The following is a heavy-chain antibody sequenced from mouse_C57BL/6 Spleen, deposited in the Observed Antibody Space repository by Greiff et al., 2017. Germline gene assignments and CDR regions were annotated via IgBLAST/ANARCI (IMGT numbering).Heavy chain of an antibody. CDR3: AKKGDGYSDYAMDD. V-gene: IGHV2-5*01. Sequence: VQLQQSGPGLVQPSQSLSITCTVSGFSLTSYGVHWVRQSPGKGLEWLGVIWRGGSTDYNAAFMSRLSITKDNSKSQVFFKMNSLQADDTAIYYCAKKGDGYSDYAMDDWGQGTSVTVSS. J-gene: IGHJ4*01. CDR1: GFSLTSYG. CDR2: IWRGGST. D-gene: IGHD2-3*01.